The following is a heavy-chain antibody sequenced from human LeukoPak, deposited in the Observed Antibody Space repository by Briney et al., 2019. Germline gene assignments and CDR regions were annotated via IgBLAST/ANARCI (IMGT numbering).Heavy chain of an antibody. CDR1: GFTFSSYS. CDR3: ARPIIAVAGSYYYYYMDV. CDR2: ISSSSGTI. V-gene: IGHV3-48*04. Sequence: GGSLRLSCAASGFTFSSYSMNWVRQAPGKGLEWVSYISSSSGTIYYADSVKGRFTISRDNAKNSLYLQMNSLRAEDTAVYYCARPIIAVAGSYYYYYMDVWGKGTTVTVSS. J-gene: IGHJ6*03. D-gene: IGHD6-19*01.